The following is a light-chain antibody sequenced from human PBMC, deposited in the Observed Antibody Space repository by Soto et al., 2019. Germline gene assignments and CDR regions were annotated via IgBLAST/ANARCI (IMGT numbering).Light chain of an antibody. Sequence: DIPMTQSASSLSASVGDGVTMXCRASQRVTNHVSWCQQRAWQAHNHLIDAASTLQEVVPSRFRGSGSATDFTLTISSLQHEDFATYFCQQSNSSPPTFGGGTKVDIK. CDR1: QRVTNH. J-gene: IGKJ4*01. CDR2: AAS. CDR3: QQSNSSPPT. V-gene: IGKV1-39*01.